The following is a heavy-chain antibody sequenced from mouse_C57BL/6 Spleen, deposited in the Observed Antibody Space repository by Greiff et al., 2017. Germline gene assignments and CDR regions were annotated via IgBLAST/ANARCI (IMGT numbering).Heavy chain of an antibody. V-gene: IGHV1-42*01. CDR3: ARGEITTASDY. D-gene: IGHD1-2*01. CDR1: GYSFTGYY. Sequence: VQLKESGPELVKPGASVKISCKASGYSFTGYYMNWVKQSPEKSLEWIGEINPSTGGTTYNQKFKAKATLTVDKSSSTAYMQLKSLTSEDSAVYYCARGEITTASDYWGQGTTLTVSS. J-gene: IGHJ2*01. CDR2: INPSTGGT.